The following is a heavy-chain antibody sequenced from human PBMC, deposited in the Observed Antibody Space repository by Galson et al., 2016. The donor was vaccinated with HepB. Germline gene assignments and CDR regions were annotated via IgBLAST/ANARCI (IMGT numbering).Heavy chain of an antibody. J-gene: IGHJ4*02. CDR2: ISGSAYST. CDR3: AKDLAIMVPATVDC. V-gene: IGHV3-23*01. Sequence: SLRLSCAASGFTFSSYAMSWVRQAPGKGLEWVSTISGSAYSTHYADSVKGRFTISRDSSKNTLYLQMNSLRAEDTAVYYCAKDLAIMVPATVDCWGQGTLLTVSS. D-gene: IGHD5-24*01. CDR1: GFTFSSYA.